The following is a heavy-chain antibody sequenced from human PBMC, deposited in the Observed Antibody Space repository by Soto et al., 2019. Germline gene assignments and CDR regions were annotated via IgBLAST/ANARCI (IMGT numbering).Heavy chain of an antibody. CDR3: ARAAVTHERYHYGMDV. CDR1: GGSISSYY. D-gene: IGHD4-17*01. CDR2: IYYSGNT. J-gene: IGHJ6*02. Sequence: SETLSLTCTVAGGSISSYYWSWIRQSPGKGLEWIGCIYYSGNTNYNPSLKSRVTISVNTSKNQFSLRLTSVTAADTAVYYCARAAVTHERYHYGMDVWGQGTTVTVSS. V-gene: IGHV4-59*01.